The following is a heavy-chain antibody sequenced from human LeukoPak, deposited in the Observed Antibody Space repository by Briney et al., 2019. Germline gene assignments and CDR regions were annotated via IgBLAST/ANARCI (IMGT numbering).Heavy chain of an antibody. J-gene: IGHJ5*02. V-gene: IGHV3-21*01. CDR3: ARDFGSFSSNWFDP. Sequence: PGGSLRLSCAASGFTFSNYNMNWVRQAPGKGLEWVSSISSSSSYIYYADSVKGRFTISRDNAKNSLYLQMNSLRAEDTAVYYCARDFGSFSSNWFDPWGQGTLVTVSS. CDR2: ISSSSSYI. D-gene: IGHD3-16*01. CDR1: GFTFSNYN.